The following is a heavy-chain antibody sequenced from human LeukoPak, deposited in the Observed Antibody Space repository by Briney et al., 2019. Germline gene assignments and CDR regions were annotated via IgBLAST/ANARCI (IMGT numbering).Heavy chain of an antibody. CDR2: ISSSSSYI. D-gene: IGHD2-21*01. V-gene: IGHV3-21*01. Sequence: GGSLRLSCAASGFTFSSYSMNWARQAPGKGLEWVSSISSSSSYIYYADSVKGRFTISRDNAKNSLYLQMNSLRAEDTAVYYCARAADFEGEIGPNWFDPWGQGTLVTVSS. J-gene: IGHJ5*02. CDR3: ARAADFEGEIGPNWFDP. CDR1: GFTFSSYS.